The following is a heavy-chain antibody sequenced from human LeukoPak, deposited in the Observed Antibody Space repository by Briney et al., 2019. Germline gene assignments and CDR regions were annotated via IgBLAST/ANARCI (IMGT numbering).Heavy chain of an antibody. V-gene: IGHV1-18*01. CDR2: INTHNGNT. J-gene: IGHJ6*03. CDR3: ARVRGGGYYYYYMDV. D-gene: IGHD3-16*01. Sequence: ASVKVSCKASGYNFDKFGIAWVRQAPGQGLEWMGWINTHNGNTKYAQQYQGRVTMATDTSTSTVYMELRSLRSEDTAVYYCARVRGGGYYYYYMDVWGKGTTVTVSS. CDR1: GYNFDKFG.